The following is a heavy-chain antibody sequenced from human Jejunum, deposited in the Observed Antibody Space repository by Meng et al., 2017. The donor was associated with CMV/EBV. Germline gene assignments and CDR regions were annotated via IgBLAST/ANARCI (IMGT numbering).Heavy chain of an antibody. J-gene: IGHJ4*02. CDR1: GFTFSSYA. Sequence: SGFTFSSYAMSWVRQAPGKGLGWVSAISGSGGSAYYADSVKGRFTISRDTSKSTLYLQMNSLRAEDTAVYYCASHTGSGSRPLDYWGQGTLVTVSS. CDR2: ISGSGGSA. CDR3: ASHTGSGSRPLDY. D-gene: IGHD1-26*01. V-gene: IGHV3-23*01.